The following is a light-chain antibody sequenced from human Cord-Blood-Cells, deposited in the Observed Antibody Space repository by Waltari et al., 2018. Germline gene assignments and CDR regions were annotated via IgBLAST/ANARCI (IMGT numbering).Light chain of an antibody. Sequence: EIQMTQSPSSLSAFVRDRVTITCQASQGISNYLNWYQQKPGKAPKLLIYDASNLETGVPSRFSGSGSGTDFTFTISSLQPEDIATYYCQQYDNLPYTFGQGTKLEIK. CDR2: DAS. CDR3: QQYDNLPYT. V-gene: IGKV1-33*01. J-gene: IGKJ2*01. CDR1: QGISNY.